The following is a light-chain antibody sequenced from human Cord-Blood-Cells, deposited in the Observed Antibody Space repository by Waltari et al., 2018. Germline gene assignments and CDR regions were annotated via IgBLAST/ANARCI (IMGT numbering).Light chain of an antibody. CDR2: EVS. CDR1: SSDVGGYNY. Sequence: QSALTQPPSASGSPGPSVTIPCTGTSSDVGGYNYVSWYQQHPGKAPKLMIYEVSKRPSGVPDRFSGSKSGNTASLTVSGRQAEDEADYYCSSYAGSNNFVVFGGGTKLTVL. CDR3: SSYAGSNNFVV. V-gene: IGLV2-8*01. J-gene: IGLJ2*01.